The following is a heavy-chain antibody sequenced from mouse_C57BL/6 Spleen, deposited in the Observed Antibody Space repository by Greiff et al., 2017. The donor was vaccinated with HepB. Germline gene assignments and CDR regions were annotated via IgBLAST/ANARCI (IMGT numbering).Heavy chain of an antibody. V-gene: IGHV3-6*01. CDR1: GYSITSGYY. CDR3: ARGGPHFDY. D-gene: IGHD6-1*01. J-gene: IGHJ2*01. CDR2: ISYDGSN. Sequence: DVQLQESGPGLVKPSQSLSLTCSVTGYSITSGYYWNWIRQFPGNKLEWMGYISYDGSNNYNPSLKNRISITRDTSKNQFFLKLNSVTTEDTATYYCARGGPHFDYWGQGTTLTVSS.